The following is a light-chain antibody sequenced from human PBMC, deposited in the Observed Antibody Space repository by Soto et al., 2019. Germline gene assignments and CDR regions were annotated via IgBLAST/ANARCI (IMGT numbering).Light chain of an antibody. V-gene: IGKV3-20*01. CDR1: QSVNSNY. J-gene: IGKJ4*01. CDR2: GAS. Sequence: DIVLTQSPDTLSLSPGERASLSCRASQSVNSNYLAWYQQKPGQAPRLLIYGASTRATGIPDRFSGSGSGTDFTLSISRLEPEDLGVYHCQQYGSSPLTFGVGTKLDIK. CDR3: QQYGSSPLT.